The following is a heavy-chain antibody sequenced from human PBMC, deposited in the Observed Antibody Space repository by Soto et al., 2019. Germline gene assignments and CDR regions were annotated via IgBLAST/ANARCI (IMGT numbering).Heavy chain of an antibody. D-gene: IGHD6-6*01. J-gene: IGHJ5*02. CDR1: GGSISSYY. CDR2: IYYSGST. CDR3: ARGASVAARTNWFDP. Sequence: ETLSLTCTVSGGSISSYYWSWIRQPPGKGLEWIGYIYYSGSTNYNPSLKSRVTISVDTSKNQFSLKLSSVTAADTAVYYCARGASVAARTNWFDPWGQGTLVTVSS. V-gene: IGHV4-59*01.